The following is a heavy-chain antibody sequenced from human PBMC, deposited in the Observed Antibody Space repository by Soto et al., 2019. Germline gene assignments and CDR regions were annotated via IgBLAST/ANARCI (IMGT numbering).Heavy chain of an antibody. J-gene: IGHJ6*02. CDR1: GGSISSAGYS. D-gene: IGHD3-22*01. CDR3: ARLGCYYYSLYYYGMDV. Sequence: SETLSLTCTVPGGSISSAGYSWCWIRQPPGKGLEWIGYIYHRGSTYYNLSLKSRVTISVYMSTNQSSMNLSSVTAADTAVYYRARLGCYYYSLYYYGMDVWGQGTTVTVSS. V-gene: IGHV4-30-2*01. CDR2: IYHRGST.